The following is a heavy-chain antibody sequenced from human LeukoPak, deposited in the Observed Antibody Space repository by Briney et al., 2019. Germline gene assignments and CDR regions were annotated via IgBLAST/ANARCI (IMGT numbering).Heavy chain of an antibody. V-gene: IGHV3-53*01. D-gene: IGHD2/OR15-2a*01. CDR3: AKALDYWYFDY. CDR1: GFTVSSNY. CDR2: ISGRP. Sequence: GGSLRLSCAASGFTVSSNYMSWVRQAPGKGLEWVSAISGRPSYADSVKGRFTISRDNSKNTLYLQVNSLRAEDTAVYYCAKALDYWYFDYWGQGTLVTVSS. J-gene: IGHJ4*02.